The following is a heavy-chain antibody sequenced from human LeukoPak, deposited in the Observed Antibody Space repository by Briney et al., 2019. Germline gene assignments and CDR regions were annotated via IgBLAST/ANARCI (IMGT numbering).Heavy chain of an antibody. J-gene: IGHJ6*03. CDR3: ARGVKYDYVWGSYRSHRAYYYYMDV. Sequence: SETLSLTCAVYGGSFSGYYWSWIRQPPGKGLEWIGEINHSGSTTYNPSLKSRVTISVDTSKNQFSLKLSSVTAADTAVYYCARGVKYDYVWGSYRSHRAYYYYMDVWGKGTTVTISS. V-gene: IGHV4-34*01. CDR2: INHSGST. D-gene: IGHD3-16*02. CDR1: GGSFSGYY.